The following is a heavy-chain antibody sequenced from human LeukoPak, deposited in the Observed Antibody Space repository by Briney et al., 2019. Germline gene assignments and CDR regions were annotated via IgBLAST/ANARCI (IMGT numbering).Heavy chain of an antibody. Sequence: ASVKVSCKASGYTFTGYYMHWVRQAPGQGLEWMGWINPNSGGTNYAQKFQGRVTMTRDTSISTAYMERRRLRSDGTAVYYCARDVPAKQLVRGLNDDYWGQGTLVTVSS. J-gene: IGHJ4*02. CDR2: INPNSGGT. CDR3: ARDVPAKQLVRGLNDDY. D-gene: IGHD6-6*01. CDR1: GYTFTGYY. V-gene: IGHV1-2*02.